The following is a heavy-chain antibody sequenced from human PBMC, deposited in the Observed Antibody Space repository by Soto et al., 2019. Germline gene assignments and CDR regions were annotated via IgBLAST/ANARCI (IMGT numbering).Heavy chain of an antibody. D-gene: IGHD6-19*01. Sequence: EVPLVESGGALVQPGGSPRLSCAASGFTFSTYWMSWVRQAPGKGLEWVADIKQDGSEKYYVDSVKGRFTISRDNAKNSLYLQMNSLRAEDTAVYYCARLGGSGWSMDFWGRGTLATVST. CDR1: GFTFSTYW. CDR2: IKQDGSEK. CDR3: ARLGGSGWSMDF. V-gene: IGHV3-7*05. J-gene: IGHJ4*02.